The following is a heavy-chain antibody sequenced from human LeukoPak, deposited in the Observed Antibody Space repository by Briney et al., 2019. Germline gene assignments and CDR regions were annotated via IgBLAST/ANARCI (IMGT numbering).Heavy chain of an antibody. D-gene: IGHD3-3*01. CDR2: IIPIFGTA. CDR3: AREVSSPTYYDFWSGYYTNGMDV. CDR1: GGTFSSYA. Sequence: ASVKVSCKASGGTFSSYAISWVRQAPGQGLEWMGGIIPIFGTANYAQKFQGRVTMTTDTSTSTAYMELRSLRSDDTAVYYCAREVSSPTYYDFWSGYYTNGMDVWGQGTTVTVSS. V-gene: IGHV1-69*05. J-gene: IGHJ6*02.